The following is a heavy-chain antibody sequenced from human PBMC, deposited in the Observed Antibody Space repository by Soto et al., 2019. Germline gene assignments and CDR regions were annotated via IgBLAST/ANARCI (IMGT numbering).Heavy chain of an antibody. Sequence: QVHLVQSGAEVKKPGASVKVSCQGSGYAFTTYGITWVRQAPGQGLEWIGWISAHNGNTNYAHKLQGRATVTRDTSTSTAYMELRSLRYDDTAVYYCARGRYGDYWGQGAVVTVSS. V-gene: IGHV1-18*01. J-gene: IGHJ4*02. CDR3: ARGRYGDY. CDR1: GYAFTTYG. CDR2: ISAHNGNT. D-gene: IGHD1-1*01.